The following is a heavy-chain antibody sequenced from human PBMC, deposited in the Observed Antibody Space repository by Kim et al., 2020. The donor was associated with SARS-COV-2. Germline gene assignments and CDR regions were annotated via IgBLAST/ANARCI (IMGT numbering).Heavy chain of an antibody. CDR2: ISSSSSYI. J-gene: IGHJ6*02. D-gene: IGHD3-10*01. V-gene: IGHV3-21*01. CDR1: GFTFSSYS. CDR3: ARGTGAGSGSYWVDLKENYYYYGMDV. Sequence: GGSLRLSCAASGFTFSSYSMNWVRQAPGKGLEWVSSISSSSSYIYYADSVKGRFTISRDNAKNSLYLQMNSLRAEDTAVYYCARGTGAGSGSYWVDLKENYYYYGMDVWGQGTTVTVSS.